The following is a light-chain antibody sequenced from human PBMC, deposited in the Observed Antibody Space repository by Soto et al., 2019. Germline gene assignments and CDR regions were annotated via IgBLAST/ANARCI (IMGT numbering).Light chain of an antibody. CDR1: SSDVGGYNY. V-gene: IGLV2-11*01. CDR3: CSYAGSYTHYV. CDR2: DVS. Sequence: QYALTQPRSVSGSPGQSVTISCTGNSSDVGGYNYVSWYQQHPGKAPKLMIYDVSKRPSGVPDRFSGSKSGNTASLTISGLQAEDEADYYCCSYAGSYTHYVFGTGTKLTVL. J-gene: IGLJ1*01.